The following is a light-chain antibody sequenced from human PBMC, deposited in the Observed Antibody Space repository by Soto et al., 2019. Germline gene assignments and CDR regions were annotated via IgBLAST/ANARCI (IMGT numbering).Light chain of an antibody. V-gene: IGKV3-15*01. Sequence: EIVMTQSPATLSVSPGERATLSCRASQSVSNNLAWYQQKPGQAPRLLIYGASTRATGIPARFSGSGSGTEFPLTISSLQSEDFAVYYCQQYNNWPQTFGQGTKVEIK. CDR1: QSVSNN. CDR3: QQYNNWPQT. J-gene: IGKJ1*01. CDR2: GAS.